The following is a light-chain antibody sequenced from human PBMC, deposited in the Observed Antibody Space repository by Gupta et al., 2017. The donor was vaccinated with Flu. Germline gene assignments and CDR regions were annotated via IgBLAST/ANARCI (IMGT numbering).Light chain of an antibody. Sequence: DIQMNQSPSSLSASVGDRLTITCRASQNINTYLNWYQQKPGKAPKRLIYAASRLQGGVPYRFSGSGSGTDFTLTIGRLQPEDFATYYCQQRDNTPWTFGQGTKVEIK. CDR1: QNINTY. CDR3: QQRDNTPWT. CDR2: AAS. V-gene: IGKV1-39*01. J-gene: IGKJ1*01.